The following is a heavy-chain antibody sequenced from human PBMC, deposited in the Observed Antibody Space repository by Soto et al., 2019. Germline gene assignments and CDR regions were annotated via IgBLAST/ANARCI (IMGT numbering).Heavy chain of an antibody. CDR1: GDSISSSNW. J-gene: IGHJ4*02. CDR2: IYHSGST. Sequence: QVQLQESGPGLVKPSGTLSLACAVSGDSISSSNWWTWVRQPPGKGLEWIGEIYHSGSTSYNPSLKSRLTISVDKSKNHFSLKLSSVTAADTAVYYCATNAVAGTPIDYWGQGILVTVSS. D-gene: IGHD6-19*01. V-gene: IGHV4-4*02. CDR3: ATNAVAGTPIDY.